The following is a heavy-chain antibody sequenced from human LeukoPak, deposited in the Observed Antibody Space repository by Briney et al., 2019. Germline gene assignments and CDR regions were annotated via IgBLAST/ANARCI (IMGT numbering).Heavy chain of an antibody. CDR1: GGSISSYY. V-gene: IGHV4-59*01. CDR2: IHYTGST. CDR3: ARGGSGSYSDRFDY. Sequence: SETLSLTCTVSGGSISSYYWSWIRQSPGKGLECIGYIHYTGSTNYNPSLKSRVTISVETSKNQFSLKLSSVTAADTAVYYCARGGSGSYSDRFDYWGQGTLVTVSS. D-gene: IGHD3-10*01. J-gene: IGHJ4*02.